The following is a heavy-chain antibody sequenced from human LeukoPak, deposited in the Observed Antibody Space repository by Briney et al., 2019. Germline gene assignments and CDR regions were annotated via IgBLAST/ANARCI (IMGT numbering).Heavy chain of an antibody. CDR3: ARDGAFMVSVRFDY. CDR2: ISGSSSTI. Sequence: ETLSLTCTVSGGSISSSSYYWGWIRQPPGKGLEWVSYISGSSSTIYYADSVKGRFTISRDNAKNSLYLQMNSLRAEDTAVYYCARDGAFMVSVRFDYWGQGTLVTVSS. J-gene: IGHJ4*02. V-gene: IGHV3-48*01. D-gene: IGHD3-10*01. CDR1: GGSISSSS.